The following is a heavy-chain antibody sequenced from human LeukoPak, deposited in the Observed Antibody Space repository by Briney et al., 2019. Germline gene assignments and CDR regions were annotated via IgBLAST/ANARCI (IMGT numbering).Heavy chain of an antibody. Sequence: SETLSLTCTVSGGSISSYYWSWIRQPPGKGLEWIGYIYYSGSTNYNPSLKSRVTISVDTSKNQFSLKLSSVTAADTAVYYCARAIVVVPAATVYYYYYYGMDVWGQGTTVTVSS. V-gene: IGHV4-59*12. J-gene: IGHJ6*02. D-gene: IGHD2-2*01. CDR1: GGSISSYY. CDR2: IYYSGST. CDR3: ARAIVVVPAATVYYYYYYGMDV.